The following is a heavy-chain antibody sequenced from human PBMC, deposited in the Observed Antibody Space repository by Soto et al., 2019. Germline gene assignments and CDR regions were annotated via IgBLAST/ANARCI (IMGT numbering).Heavy chain of an antibody. J-gene: IGHJ4*02. CDR3: ARRICDGTYCHGDY. Sequence: GGSLRLSCAASGFTFSSYSMNWVRQAPGKGLEWVSYISSGSSTIYYADSVKGRFTISRDNAKNSLYLQLNSLRAEDTAVYYCARRICDGTYCHGDYRGQGALGTGAS. CDR2: ISSGSSTI. D-gene: IGHD2-21*01. CDR1: GFTFSSYS. V-gene: IGHV3-48*01.